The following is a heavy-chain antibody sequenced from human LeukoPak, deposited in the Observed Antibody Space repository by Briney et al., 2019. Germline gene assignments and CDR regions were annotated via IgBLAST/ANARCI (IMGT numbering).Heavy chain of an antibody. CDR2: ISFDGSNK. CDR1: GFTFSNYA. CDR3: ARGMDSAFYGSGTYGIDY. J-gene: IGHJ4*02. V-gene: IGHV3-30*04. D-gene: IGHD3-10*01. Sequence: GGSLRLSCAASGFTFSNYAMHWVRQAPGKGLGWVALISFDGSNKYYADSVKGRFTISRDNSKNTLYLQMNSLRAEETAVYYCARGMDSAFYGSGTYGIDYWGQGTLVTVSS.